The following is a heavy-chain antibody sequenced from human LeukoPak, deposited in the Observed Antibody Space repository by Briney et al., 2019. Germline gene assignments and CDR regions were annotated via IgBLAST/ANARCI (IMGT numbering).Heavy chain of an antibody. V-gene: IGHV1-69*13. CDR3: ARDDGGVATGYYYGMDV. J-gene: IGHJ6*04. CDR2: IIPIFGTA. CDR1: GGTFSSYA. Sequence: SVKVSCKASGGTFSSYAISWVRQAPGQGLEWMGGIIPIFGTANYAQKFQGRVTITADESTSTAYMELSSLRSEDTAVYYCARDDGGVATGYYYGMDVWGKGTTVTVSS. D-gene: IGHD5-12*01.